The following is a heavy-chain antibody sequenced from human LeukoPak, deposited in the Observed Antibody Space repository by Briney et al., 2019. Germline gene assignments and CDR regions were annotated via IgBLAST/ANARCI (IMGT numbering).Heavy chain of an antibody. Sequence: GRSLRLSCAASGFTFSSYGMHWVRQAPGKGLEWVAVISYDGSNKYADSVKGRFTISRDNSKNTLYLQMNSRRAEDMAVYYCARAGRQWVVWYFDYWGQGTLVSVSS. V-gene: IGHV3-30*03. CDR2: ISYDGSNK. CDR1: GFTFSSYG. CDR3: ARAGRQWVVWYFDY. D-gene: IGHD6-19*01. J-gene: IGHJ4*02.